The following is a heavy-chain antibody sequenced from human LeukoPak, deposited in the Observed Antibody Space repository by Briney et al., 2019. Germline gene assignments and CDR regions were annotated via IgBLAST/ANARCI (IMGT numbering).Heavy chain of an antibody. V-gene: IGHV3-7*01. CDR3: ARSVTAGSLSPPDQSYLYY. CDR1: GFTFNQYW. Sequence: PGGSLRLSCAASGFTFNQYWMTWVRQAPGKGLEWVAHINQDGNKKYFVDSVKGRFTISRDNVKKSLWLQMNSLGAEDTAVYYCARSVTAGSLSPPDQSYLYYSGQGTLVTVSS. J-gene: IGHJ4*02. D-gene: IGHD2-21*02. CDR2: INQDGNKK.